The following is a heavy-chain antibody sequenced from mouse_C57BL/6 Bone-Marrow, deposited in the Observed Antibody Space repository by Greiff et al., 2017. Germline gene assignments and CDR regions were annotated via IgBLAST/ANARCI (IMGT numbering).Heavy chain of an antibody. CDR2: IYPRSGNT. CDR1: GYTFTSYG. V-gene: IGHV1-81*01. CDR3: ARGGYPGWFAY. D-gene: IGHD5-1-1*01. J-gene: IGHJ3*01. Sequence: QVQLQQSGAELARPGASVKLSCKASGYTFTSYGISWVKQRTGQGLEWIGEIYPRSGNTYYNEKFKGKATLTADKSSSTADMELRSLTSEDSAVYFCARGGYPGWFAYWGQGTLVTVSA.